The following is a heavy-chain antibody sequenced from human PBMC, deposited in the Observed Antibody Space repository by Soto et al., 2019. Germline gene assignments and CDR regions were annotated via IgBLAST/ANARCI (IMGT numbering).Heavy chain of an antibody. J-gene: IGHJ6*02. D-gene: IGHD3-3*01. V-gene: IGHV3-73*02. CDR3: TCDSPDV. CDR1: GLTFSGSA. Sequence: EVQLVESGGGLVQPGGSLKLSCAASGLTFSGSAMHWVRQASGKGLEWVGRIRSKANSYATAYAASVKGRFTISRDDSKTTAYLQMNSLKTEDTAVYYCTCDSPDVWGQGTTVTVSS. CDR2: IRSKANSYAT.